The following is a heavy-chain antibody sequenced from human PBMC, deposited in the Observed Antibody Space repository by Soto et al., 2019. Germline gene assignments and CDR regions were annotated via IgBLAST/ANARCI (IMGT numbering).Heavy chain of an antibody. J-gene: IGHJ4*02. CDR2: ISYDGNNK. CDR3: ARHTSGWHYYDY. V-gene: IGHV3-30*03. D-gene: IGHD6-19*01. CDR1: GFTFNDFG. Sequence: GGSLRLSCAASGFTFNDFGVHWVRQAPGKGLEWVAVISYDGNNKSYADSVKGRFTISRDNSKNTLYLQMTSLRAEDTAVYYCARHTSGWHYYDYWGQGTPVTVSS.